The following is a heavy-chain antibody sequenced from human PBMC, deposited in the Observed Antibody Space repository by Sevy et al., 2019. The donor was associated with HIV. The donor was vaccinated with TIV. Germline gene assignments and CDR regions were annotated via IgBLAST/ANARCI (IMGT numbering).Heavy chain of an antibody. J-gene: IGHJ3*02. Sequence: SETLSLTCTVSGGSISSDNYFWSWIRQPPGKGLEWIGYISYSGSPYYNPSLKSRVALAVDTSKNQFSLKLNSVSAADTAVYFCAREVNRPEDTDAFDIWGQGTMVTVSS. V-gene: IGHV4-30-4*01. CDR2: ISYSGSP. CDR3: AREVNRPEDTDAFDI. CDR1: GGSISSDNYF.